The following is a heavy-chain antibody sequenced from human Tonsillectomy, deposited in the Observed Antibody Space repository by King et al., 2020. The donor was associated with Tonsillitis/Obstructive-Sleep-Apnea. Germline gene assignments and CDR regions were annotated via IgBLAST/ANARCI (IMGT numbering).Heavy chain of an antibody. Sequence: VQLVQSGAEVKKPGASVKVVCKASGYTFTNYDINWVRQTTGQGLEWMGWMNPNSGSIGFDQKFQDRVTMTRNTSIGTAYMELSRLRSEDTATYYCARGKVWSDYPYYYDVGVWGKGPTVTVSS. D-gene: IGHD3-3*01. CDR3: ARGKVWSDYPYYYDVGV. CDR2: MNPNSGSI. V-gene: IGHV1-8*01. CDR1: GYTFTNYD. J-gene: IGHJ6*03.